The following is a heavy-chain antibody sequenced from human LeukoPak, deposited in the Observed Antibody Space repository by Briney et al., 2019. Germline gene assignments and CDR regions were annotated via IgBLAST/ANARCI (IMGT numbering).Heavy chain of an antibody. CDR3: ADSSDYRYDY. CDR1: GYTFSSYA. D-gene: IGHD3-16*02. Sequence: SVKVSCKATGYTFSSYASSWVRQAPGQGLEWMGGIIPIFGTANYAQKFQGRVTITADESTSTAYMELSSLRSEDTAVYYCADSSDYRYDYWGQGTLVTVSS. J-gene: IGHJ4*02. V-gene: IGHV1-69*13. CDR2: IIPIFGTA.